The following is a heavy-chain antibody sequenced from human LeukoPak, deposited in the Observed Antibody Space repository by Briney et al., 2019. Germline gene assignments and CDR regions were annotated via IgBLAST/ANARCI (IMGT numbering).Heavy chain of an antibody. V-gene: IGHV3-30*18. Sequence: PGGSLRLSCAASGLTFSRYGMHWVRQAPGKGLEWVAIISYDGNTKYHADPVKGRFTISRDNSKNTLYLQMNSLRAEDTAVYYCAKAANWGSFDYWGQGTLVTVSS. CDR3: AKAANWGSFDY. J-gene: IGHJ4*02. CDR2: ISYDGNTK. CDR1: GLTFSRYG. D-gene: IGHD7-27*01.